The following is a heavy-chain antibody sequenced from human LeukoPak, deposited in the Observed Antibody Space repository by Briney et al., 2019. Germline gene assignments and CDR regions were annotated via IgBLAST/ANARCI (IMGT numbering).Heavy chain of an antibody. Sequence: PSETLSLTCAVSGGSISSGGYSWGWIRQPPGKGLEWIGSIYYSGSTYYNPSLKSRVTISVDTSKNQFSLKLSSVTAADTAVYYCAIRAGELFNWFDPWGQGTLVTVSS. D-gene: IGHD3-10*01. CDR3: AIRAGELFNWFDP. CDR2: IYYSGST. V-gene: IGHV4-39*07. J-gene: IGHJ5*02. CDR1: GGSISSGGYS.